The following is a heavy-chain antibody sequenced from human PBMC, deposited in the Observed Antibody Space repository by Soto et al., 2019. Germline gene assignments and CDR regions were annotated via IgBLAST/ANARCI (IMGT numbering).Heavy chain of an antibody. D-gene: IGHD3-3*01. CDR2: ISGSGGST. CDR3: FTLTPPPQGYIDF. CDR1: GFTFSSYA. Sequence: GGSLRLSCAASGFTFSSYAMSWVRQAPGKGLEWVSAISGSGGSTYYADSVKGRFTISRDNSKNTLYLQMNSLRPEDTAVYYFFTLTPPPQGYIDFRGPGILVTLSS. J-gene: IGHJ4*02. V-gene: IGHV3-23*01.